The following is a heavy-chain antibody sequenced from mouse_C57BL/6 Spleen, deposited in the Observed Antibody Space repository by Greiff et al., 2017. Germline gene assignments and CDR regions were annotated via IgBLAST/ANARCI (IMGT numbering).Heavy chain of an antibody. J-gene: IGHJ2*01. CDR2: IYPGDGDT. CDR3: ARRAITTYYFDY. D-gene: IGHD2-4*01. Sequence: VQLQQSGAELVKPGASVKISCKASGYAFSSYWMNWVKQRPGKGLEWIGQIYPGDGDTNYNGKFKGKATLTADKSSSTAYMQLSSLTSEDSAVYFCARRAITTYYFDYWGQGTTLTVSA. V-gene: IGHV1-80*01. CDR1: GYAFSSYW.